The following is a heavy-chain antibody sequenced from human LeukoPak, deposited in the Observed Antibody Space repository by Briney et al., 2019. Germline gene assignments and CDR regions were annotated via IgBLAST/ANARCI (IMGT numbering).Heavy chain of an antibody. CDR3: AHRQGGNFDY. CDR2: IYWDDDK. Sequence: SGPTLVKPTQTLTLTCTFSGFSLSTSGVAVGWIRQPPGKGMEWLALIYWDDDKRYSPSLKSRLTISKDTSKNQVVLTMTNMDHVDTATYYCAHRQGGNFDYWGQGTLVTVSS. CDR1: GFSLSTSGVA. J-gene: IGHJ4*02. V-gene: IGHV2-5*02. D-gene: IGHD2-15*01.